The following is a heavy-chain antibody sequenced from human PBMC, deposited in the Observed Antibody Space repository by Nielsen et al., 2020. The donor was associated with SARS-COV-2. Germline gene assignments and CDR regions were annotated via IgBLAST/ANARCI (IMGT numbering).Heavy chain of an antibody. J-gene: IGHJ4*02. CDR2: FDPEDGQT. CDR1: GYTLPELS. V-gene: IGHV1-24*01. Sequence: ASVKVSCKVSGYTLPELSMHWVRQTPGKGLEWMGGFDPEDGQTIYAQNFQGRFSMTEDTSTDTAYMGLSSLRSEDTAVYYCATWPGFDYDSGAYRREFDYWGQGTLVTVSS. CDR3: ATWPGFDYDSGAYRREFDY. D-gene: IGHD3-22*01.